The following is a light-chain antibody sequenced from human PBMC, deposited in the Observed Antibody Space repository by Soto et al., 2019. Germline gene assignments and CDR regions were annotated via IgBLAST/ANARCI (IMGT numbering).Light chain of an antibody. CDR1: QDISNY. J-gene: IGKJ3*01. Sequence: DLQMTQSPSSLSASVGDRVTITCQASQDISNYLNWYQQKPGKAPKLLIYDASNLETGVPSRFSGSGSGTDFTFTISSLQPEDIGTYYCQQYDNLPLTFGPGTKVDIK. CDR2: DAS. V-gene: IGKV1-33*01. CDR3: QQYDNLPLT.